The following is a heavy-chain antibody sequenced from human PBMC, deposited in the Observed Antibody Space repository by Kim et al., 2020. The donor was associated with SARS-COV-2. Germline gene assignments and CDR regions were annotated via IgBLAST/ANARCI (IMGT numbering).Heavy chain of an antibody. Sequence: GGSLRLSCAASGFTFSSYSMNWVRQAPGKGLEWVASISTGGNFIYYGDSLKGRFTISRDNAKNLLYLQMNSLPVEDTALYYCARVFFPGIESRPRGYKIQNWGQGTLVTVSS. V-gene: IGHV3-21*01. CDR1: GFTFSSYS. D-gene: IGHD6-6*01. CDR3: ARVFFPGIESRPRGYKIQN. J-gene: IGHJ4*02. CDR2: ISTGGNFI.